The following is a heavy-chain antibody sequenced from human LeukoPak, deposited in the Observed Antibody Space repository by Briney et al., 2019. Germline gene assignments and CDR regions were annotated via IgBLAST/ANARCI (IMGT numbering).Heavy chain of an antibody. V-gene: IGHV4-39*07. CDR3: ARTYYYDSSGPFY. Sequence: SETLSLTCTVSGGSISSSSYYWGWIRQPPGKGLEWIGEIYHSGSTNYNPSLKSRVTMSVDTSKNQFSLKLSSVTAADTAVYYCARTYYYDSSGPFYWGQGTLVTVSS. D-gene: IGHD3-22*01. CDR2: IYHSGST. J-gene: IGHJ4*02. CDR1: GGSISSSSYY.